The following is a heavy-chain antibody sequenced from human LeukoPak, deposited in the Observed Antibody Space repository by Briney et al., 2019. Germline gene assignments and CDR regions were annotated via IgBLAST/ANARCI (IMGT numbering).Heavy chain of an antibody. J-gene: IGHJ4*02. Sequence: RASVKVSCKASGYTSTGYYMHWVRQAPGQGLEWMGWINPNSGGTNYAQKFQGRVTMTRDTSISTAYMELSRLRSDDTAVYYCAATEEVAAAATWGQGTLVTVSS. CDR3: AATEEVAAAAT. D-gene: IGHD6-13*01. V-gene: IGHV1-2*02. CDR2: INPNSGGT. CDR1: GYTSTGYY.